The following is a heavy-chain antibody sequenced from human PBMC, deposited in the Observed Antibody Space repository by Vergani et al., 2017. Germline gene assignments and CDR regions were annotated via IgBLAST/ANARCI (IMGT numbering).Heavy chain of an antibody. Sequence: QVQLQQWGAGLLKPSETLSLTCAVSGGSFSGYYWSWIRQPPGKGLEWIGEINHSGSTNYNPSLKSRVTISVDTSKNQFSLKLSSVTAADTAVYYCARVRPAAKTTAFDYWGQGTLVTVSS. CDR3: ARVRPAAKTTAFDY. J-gene: IGHJ4*02. D-gene: IGHD2-2*01. V-gene: IGHV4-34*01. CDR2: INHSGST. CDR1: GGSFSGYY.